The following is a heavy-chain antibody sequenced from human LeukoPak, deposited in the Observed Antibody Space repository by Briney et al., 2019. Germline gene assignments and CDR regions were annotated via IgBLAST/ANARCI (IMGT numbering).Heavy chain of an antibody. V-gene: IGHV4-59*01. CDR3: VIDGSGSYYKWFDP. Sequence: SETLSLTCTVSGASLSIYYWSWIRQPPGKGLEWLGYIYYSGSPKYNPSLKSRVTISADTSKNRFSLKRNSVTAADTAIYYCVIDGSGSYYKWFDPWGQGTLVTVSS. D-gene: IGHD3-10*01. CDR1: GASLSIYY. CDR2: IYYSGSP. J-gene: IGHJ5*02.